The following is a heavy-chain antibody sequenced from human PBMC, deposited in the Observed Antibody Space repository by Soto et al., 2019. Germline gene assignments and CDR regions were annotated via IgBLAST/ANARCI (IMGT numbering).Heavy chain of an antibody. CDR3: AKKVNSGSGSQFFDY. J-gene: IGHJ4*02. CDR2: FSTGGDGGTT. CDR1: GFTFSSYS. V-gene: IGHV3-23*01. Sequence: GGSLRLSCAASGFTFSSYSMSWVRQAPGKGLEWVAGFSTGGDGGTTHYADSVQGRFTISRDNSKNTIFLQMNSLRAEDTAIYYCAKKVNSGSGSQFFDYWGQGTLVTVSS. D-gene: IGHD3-10*01.